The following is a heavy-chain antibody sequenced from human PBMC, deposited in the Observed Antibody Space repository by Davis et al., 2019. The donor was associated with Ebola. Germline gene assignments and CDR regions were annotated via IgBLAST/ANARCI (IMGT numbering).Heavy chain of an antibody. V-gene: IGHV3-53*01. CDR3: ARAYGGD. CDR2: IYSGGST. J-gene: IGHJ4*02. D-gene: IGHD4-17*01. CDR1: GFTVSSNY. Sequence: GESLKISCAASGFTVSSNYMSWVRQAPGKGLEWVSVIYSGGSTYYADSVKGRFTISRDNSKNTLYLQMNSLRAEDTAVYYCARAYGGDWGQGTLVTVSS.